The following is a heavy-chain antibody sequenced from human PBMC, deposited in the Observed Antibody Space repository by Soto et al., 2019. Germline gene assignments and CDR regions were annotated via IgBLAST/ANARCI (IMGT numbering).Heavy chain of an antibody. CDR1: GFNVGAFA. Sequence: EVQLLESGGDLVQPGGSLRLSCAASGFNVGAFAVIWVRQAPGKGLEWVSGISVSDAFIYYADSVRGRFSISRDASENILYLQMNSLRFDDTALYYCTRETVAGITGLDYWGPGTLVTVSS. J-gene: IGHJ4*02. CDR2: ISVSDAFI. V-gene: IGHV3-23*01. CDR3: TRETVAGITGLDY. D-gene: IGHD1-20*01.